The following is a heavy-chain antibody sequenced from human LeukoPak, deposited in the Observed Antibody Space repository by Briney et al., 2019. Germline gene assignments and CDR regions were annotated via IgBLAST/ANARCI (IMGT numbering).Heavy chain of an antibody. V-gene: IGHV1-69*04. J-gene: IGHJ4*02. CDR3: ARDKNYDSSGYYYY. D-gene: IGHD3-22*01. CDR1: GGTFSSYA. Sequence: GASVKVSCKASGGTFSSYAISWVRQAPGQGLEWKGRIIPIFGIANYAQKFQGRVTITADKSTSTAYMELSSLRSEDTAVCYCARDKNYDSSGYYYYWGQGTLVTVSS. CDR2: IIPIFGIA.